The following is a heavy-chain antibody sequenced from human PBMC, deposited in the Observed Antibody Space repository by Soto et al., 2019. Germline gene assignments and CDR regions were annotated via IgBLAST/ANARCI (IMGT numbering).Heavy chain of an antibody. V-gene: IGHV3-7*03. CDR1: GFTFSSYW. J-gene: IGHJ4*02. D-gene: IGHD3-22*01. Sequence: GGSLRLSCAASGFTFSSYWMSWVRQAPGKGLEWVANIKQDGSEKYYVDSVKGRFTISRDNAKNSLYLQMNSLRAEDTAVYYCAREYYYDSSGYYLRYFDYWGQGTLVTVYS. CDR2: IKQDGSEK. CDR3: AREYYYDSSGYYLRYFDY.